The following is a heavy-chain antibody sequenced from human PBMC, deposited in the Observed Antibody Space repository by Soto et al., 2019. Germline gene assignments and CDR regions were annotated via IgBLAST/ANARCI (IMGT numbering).Heavy chain of an antibody. J-gene: IGHJ6*02. CDR2: ISGSGGST. D-gene: IGHD3-3*01. CDR3: AKSAARITIFGVVTDYYYGMDV. CDR1: GFTFSSYA. Sequence: GGSLRLSCAASGFTFSSYAMSWVRQAPGKGLEWVSAISGSGGSTYYADSVKGRFTISRDNSKNTLYLQMNSLRAEDTAVYYCAKSAARITIFGVVTDYYYGMDVWGQGTTVTVSS. V-gene: IGHV3-23*01.